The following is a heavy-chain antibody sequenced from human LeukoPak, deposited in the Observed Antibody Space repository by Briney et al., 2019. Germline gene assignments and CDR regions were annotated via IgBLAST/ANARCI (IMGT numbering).Heavy chain of an antibody. CDR2: INPSGGST. D-gene: IGHD2-2*01. V-gene: IGHV1-46*01. CDR1: GYTFTSYY. Sequence: ASVEVSCKASGYTFTSYYMHWERQAPGQGLEWMGIINPSGGSTSYAQKFQGRVTMTRDTSTSTVYMELRSLGSEDTAVYYCASSHPGYCSSTSCRHFDYWGQGTLVTVSS. CDR3: ASSHPGYCSSTSCRHFDY. J-gene: IGHJ4*02.